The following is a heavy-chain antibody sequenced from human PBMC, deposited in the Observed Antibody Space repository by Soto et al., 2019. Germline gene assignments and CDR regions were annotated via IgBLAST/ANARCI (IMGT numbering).Heavy chain of an antibody. CDR1: GGTFSSYA. CDR2: IIPIFGTA. D-gene: IGHD3-3*01. CDR3: ARDGASGSHIVY. Sequence: QGQLLQSGAEVKKPGSSVKVSCKASGGTFSSYAISWVRQAPGQGREWMGGIIPIFGTANSAQKFQGRVTITADESTSTAYMELSSLRSEDTAVYYCARDGASGSHIVYWGQGPLVTVSS. J-gene: IGHJ4*02. V-gene: IGHV1-69*01.